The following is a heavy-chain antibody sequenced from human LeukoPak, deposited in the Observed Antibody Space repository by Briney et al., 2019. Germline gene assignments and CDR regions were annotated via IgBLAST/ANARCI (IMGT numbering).Heavy chain of an antibody. CDR2: IKSKSDGGTT. J-gene: IGHJ4*02. V-gene: IGHV3-15*01. CDR3: TVDHPGGYSPYFDY. Sequence: GGSLRLSCAASGFTFSNAWMSWVRQAPGKGLDWIGRIKSKSDGGTTDYAAPVEGRFTISRDDSKNTLYLQMNSLKTEDTAVYYCTVDHPGGYSPYFDYWGQGTLVTVSS. D-gene: IGHD4-23*01. CDR1: GFTFSNAW.